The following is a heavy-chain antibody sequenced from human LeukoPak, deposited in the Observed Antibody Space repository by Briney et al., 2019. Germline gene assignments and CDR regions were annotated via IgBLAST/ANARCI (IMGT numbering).Heavy chain of an antibody. CDR2: ISSNGGST. CDR1: GFTFSSYA. D-gene: IGHD6-13*01. CDR3: ARDRKQQLVRGYYFDY. Sequence: PGGSLRLSCAASGFTFSSYAMHWVRQAPGKGLEYVSAISSNGGSTYYANSVKGRFTMSRDNSKNTLYLQMVSLRAEDMAVYYCARDRKQQLVRGYYFDYWGQGTLVTVSS. V-gene: IGHV3-64*01. J-gene: IGHJ4*02.